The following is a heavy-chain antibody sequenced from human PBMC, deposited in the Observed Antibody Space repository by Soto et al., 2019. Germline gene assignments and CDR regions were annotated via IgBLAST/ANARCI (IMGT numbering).Heavy chain of an antibody. D-gene: IGHD5-12*01. CDR2: MNPNSGNT. CDR3: ARVGEDSGYDFRYYYHYMDV. J-gene: IGHJ6*03. Sequence: GASVKVSCKASGYTFTSYDINWVRQATGQGLEWMGWMNPNSGNTGYAQKFQGRVTMTRNTSISTAYMELSSLRSEDTAVYYCARVGEDSGYDFRYYYHYMDVWGKGTAVTVSS. V-gene: IGHV1-8*01. CDR1: GYTFTSYD.